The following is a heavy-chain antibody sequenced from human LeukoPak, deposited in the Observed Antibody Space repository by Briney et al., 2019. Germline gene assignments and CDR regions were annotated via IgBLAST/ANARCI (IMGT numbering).Heavy chain of an antibody. D-gene: IGHD4/OR15-4a*01. V-gene: IGHV4-59*01. CDR1: GDSISGYY. Sequence: SETLSLICTVSGDSISGYYWSWIRQPPGKGLEWIGYIYYSGTTSYNPSLNSRVTMSVDTSKNQFSLKLSSVTAADTAVYYCARRGAIAGASANPDHWGQGTLVTVSS. CDR2: IYYSGTT. J-gene: IGHJ4*02. CDR3: ARRGAIAGASANPDH.